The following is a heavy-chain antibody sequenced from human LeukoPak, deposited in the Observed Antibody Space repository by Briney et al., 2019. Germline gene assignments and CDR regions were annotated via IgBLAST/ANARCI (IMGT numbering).Heavy chain of an antibody. CDR3: AKDSSYYDSSGRDY. CDR1: GFTFSSYW. J-gene: IGHJ4*02. Sequence: GGSLRLSCAASGFTFSSYWMNWVRQAPGKGLEWVSAISGRDGSTYYADSVKGRFTISRDNSKNTLYLQMNSLRDEDTAVYYCAKDSSYYDSSGRDYWGQGTLVTVSS. D-gene: IGHD3-22*01. CDR2: ISGRDGST. V-gene: IGHV3-23*01.